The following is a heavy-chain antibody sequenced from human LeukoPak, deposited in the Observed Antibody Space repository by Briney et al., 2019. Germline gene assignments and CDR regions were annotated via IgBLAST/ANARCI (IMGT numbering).Heavy chain of an antibody. J-gene: IGHJ1*01. D-gene: IGHD3-9*01. CDR2: IRRKTDGGTR. Sequence: GGSLRISCAASASTFSDAWLSWVLQAPGKGLKWVGRIRRKTDGGTRDYAAQVKGRLTISRDDSKNTLFLQMNSLETDDTAVFFFKQETAYDIMTGHYVEYFLHWGQGTLVTVTS. CDR3: KQETAYDIMTGHYVEYFLH. CDR1: ASTFSDAW. V-gene: IGHV3-15*05.